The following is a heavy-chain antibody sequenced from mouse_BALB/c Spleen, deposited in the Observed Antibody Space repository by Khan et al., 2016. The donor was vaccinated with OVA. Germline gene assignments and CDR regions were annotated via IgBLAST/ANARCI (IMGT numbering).Heavy chain of an antibody. J-gene: IGHJ4*01. CDR3: ARKNYYGYAMDY. CDR2: ISYGGST. CDR1: GYSITSDYA. D-gene: IGHD1-1*01. V-gene: IGHV3-2*02. Sequence: VQLKESGPGLVKPSQSLSLTCTVTGYSITSDYARDWIRQFPGNKLEWMGYISYGGSTSYNQSLKSRISITRDTSKNQFFLQLNSVTTEDTATYYCARKNYYGYAMDYWGQGTSVTVSS.